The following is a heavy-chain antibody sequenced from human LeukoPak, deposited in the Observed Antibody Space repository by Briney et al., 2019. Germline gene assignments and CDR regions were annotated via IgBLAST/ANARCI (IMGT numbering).Heavy chain of an antibody. V-gene: IGHV3-33*08. J-gene: IGHJ4*02. Sequence: GGSLRLSCAASGFTFSSYAMSWVRQAPGKGLEWVAVIWYDGSNKYYADSVKGRFTISRDNSKNTLYLQMNSLRAEDTAVYYCARDPNGVDYWGQGTLVTVSS. CDR2: IWYDGSNK. CDR3: ARDPNGVDY. CDR1: GFTFSSYA. D-gene: IGHD3-10*01.